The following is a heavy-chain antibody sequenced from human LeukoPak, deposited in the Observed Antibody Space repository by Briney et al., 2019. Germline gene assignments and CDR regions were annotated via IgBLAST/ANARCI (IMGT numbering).Heavy chain of an antibody. CDR3: ALGYCGGGSCYAREYFQH. V-gene: IGHV4-31*02. Sequence: WVRQMPGKGLEWIGYIYYSGSTYYNPSLKSRVTISVDTSKNQFSLRLSSVTAADTAVYYCALGYCGGGSCYAREYFQHWGQGTLVTVSS. J-gene: IGHJ1*01. D-gene: IGHD2-15*01. CDR2: IYYSGST.